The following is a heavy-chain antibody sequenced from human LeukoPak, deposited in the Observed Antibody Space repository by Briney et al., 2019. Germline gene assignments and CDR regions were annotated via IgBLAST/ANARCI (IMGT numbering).Heavy chain of an antibody. Sequence: PSETLSLTCTVSGGSISSYYWSWIRQPPGKGLEWIGYIYSSGSTNYNPSLKSRVTISVGTSKNQFSLRLSSVTAADTAVYYCARHASDYYFDYWGQGALVTVSS. V-gene: IGHV4-59*08. CDR2: IYSSGST. J-gene: IGHJ4*02. CDR3: ARHASDYYFDY. CDR1: GGSISSYY.